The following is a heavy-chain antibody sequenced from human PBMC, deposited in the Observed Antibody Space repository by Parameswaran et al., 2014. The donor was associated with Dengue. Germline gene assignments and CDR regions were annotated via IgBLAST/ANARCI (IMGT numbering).Heavy chain of an antibody. J-gene: IGHJ4*02. D-gene: IGHD4-17*01. Sequence: VRQAPGKGLEWIGEINHSGSTNYNPSLKSRVTISVDTSKNQFSLKLSSVTAADTAVYYCAREEPHYADDYWGQGTLVTVSS. V-gene: IGHV4-34*01. CDR3: AREEPHYADDY. CDR2: INHSGST.